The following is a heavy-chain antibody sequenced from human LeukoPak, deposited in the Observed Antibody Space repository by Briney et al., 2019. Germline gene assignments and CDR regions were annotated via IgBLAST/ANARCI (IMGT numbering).Heavy chain of an antibody. V-gene: IGHV1-2*02. CDR2: INPNSSGT. Sequence: ASVKVSCEASGYTFTGYYMHWVRQAPGQGLEWMGWINPNSSGTNYAQKFQGRVTMTRDTSISTAYMELSRLRSDDTAVYYCVRGGQLVRDFDYWGQGTLVTVSS. D-gene: IGHD6-6*01. CDR1: GYTFTGYY. J-gene: IGHJ4*02. CDR3: VRGGQLVRDFDY.